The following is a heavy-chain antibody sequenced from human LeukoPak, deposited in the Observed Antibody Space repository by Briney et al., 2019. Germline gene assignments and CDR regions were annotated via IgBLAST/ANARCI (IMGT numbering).Heavy chain of an antibody. D-gene: IGHD2-2*01. J-gene: IGHJ4*02. Sequence: PSEPLSLPCTVSGGSIRSSSYYWGWIRPPPGKGLEWIGSIYYNASTYYNPSLKGRVTISVDTSMNKFSLKLSSVTAADTAMYYCNIGVVPAASRGDYFDYWGQGTLVTVSS. CDR2: IYYNAST. CDR1: GGSIRSSSYY. V-gene: IGHV4-39*07. CDR3: NIGVVPAASRGDYFDY.